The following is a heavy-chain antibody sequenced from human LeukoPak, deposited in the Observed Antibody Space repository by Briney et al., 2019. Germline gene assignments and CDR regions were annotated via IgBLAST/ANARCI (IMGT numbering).Heavy chain of an antibody. J-gene: IGHJ4*02. CDR1: GFTFSNAW. V-gene: IGHV3-15*01. D-gene: IGHD6-19*01. Sequence: GGSLRLSCAASGFTFSNAWMSWVRQAPGKGLEWVGRIKSKTDGGTTDYAAPVKGRFTISRDDSKNTLYLQMNSLKTEDTAVYYCTTTGIAVAGKSHFDYWGQGTLVTVSS. CDR2: IKSKTDGGTT. CDR3: TTTGIAVAGKSHFDY.